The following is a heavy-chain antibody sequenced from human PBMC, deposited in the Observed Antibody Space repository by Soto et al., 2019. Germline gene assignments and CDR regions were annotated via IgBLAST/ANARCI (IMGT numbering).Heavy chain of an antibody. CDR3: ASGYDFWSGYTPDYGMDV. CDR2: IDAGNGNT. CDR1: GYTFTSYP. J-gene: IGHJ6*02. D-gene: IGHD3-3*01. Sequence: ASVKVSCKASGYTFTSYPTHWVRQAPGQRLEWMGWIDAGNGNTKYSQKFRGRVTFTTDTSASTAYMDLQMNSLRAEGTAVYYCASGYDFWSGYTPDYGMDVWGQGTTVTVSS. V-gene: IGHV1-3*01.